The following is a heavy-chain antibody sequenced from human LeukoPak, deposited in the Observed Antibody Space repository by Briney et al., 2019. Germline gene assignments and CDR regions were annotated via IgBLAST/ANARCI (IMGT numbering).Heavy chain of an antibody. Sequence: GGSLRLSCAASGFTFSSFAMHWVRQAPGKGLAYVSAISSTGGSTYYANSVKGRFTISRDNSKNTLYLQMGSLRAEDMAVYYCARGGYNLVLDYWGQGTLVTVSS. CDR3: ARGGYNLVLDY. J-gene: IGHJ4*02. CDR1: GFTFSSFA. V-gene: IGHV3-64*01. D-gene: IGHD5-24*01. CDR2: ISSTGGST.